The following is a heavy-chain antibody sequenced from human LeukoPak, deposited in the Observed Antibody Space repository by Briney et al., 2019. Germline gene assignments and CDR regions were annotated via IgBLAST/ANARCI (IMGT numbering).Heavy chain of an antibody. J-gene: IGHJ4*02. V-gene: IGHV3-23*01. Sequence: TGGSLRLSCAASGFTFSSYAMSWVRQAPGKGLEWVSAISGSGGSTYYAGSVKGRFTISRDNSKNTLYLQMNSLRAEDTAVYYCAKGRSGYYLVFDYWGQGTLVTVSS. CDR1: GFTFSSYA. CDR2: ISGSGGST. CDR3: AKGRSGYYLVFDY. D-gene: IGHD3-22*01.